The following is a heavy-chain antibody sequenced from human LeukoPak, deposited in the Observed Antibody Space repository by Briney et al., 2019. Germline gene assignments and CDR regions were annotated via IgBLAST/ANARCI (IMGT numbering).Heavy chain of an antibody. V-gene: IGHV3-9*01. J-gene: IGHJ4*02. CDR1: GFTFDDYA. CDR3: ARGNYDSSGYGQIDY. CDR2: ISWNSGSI. D-gene: IGHD3-22*01. Sequence: SLRLSCAASGFTFDDYAMHWVRQAPGKGLEWVSGISWNSGSIGYADSVKGRFTISRDNAKNSLYLQMNSLRAEDTAVYYCARGNYDSSGYGQIDYWGQGTLVTVSS.